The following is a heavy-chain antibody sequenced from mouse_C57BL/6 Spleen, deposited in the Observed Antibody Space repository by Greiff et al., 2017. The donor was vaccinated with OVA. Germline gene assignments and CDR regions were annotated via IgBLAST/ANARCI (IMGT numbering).Heavy chain of an antibody. CDR2: INPSNGGT. D-gene: IGHD2-4*01. CDR3: ARGVSLYDYDFDY. CDR1: GYTFTSYW. J-gene: IGHJ2*01. V-gene: IGHV1-53*01. Sequence: VQLQQPGTELVKPGASVKLSCKASGYTFTSYWMHWVKQRPGQGFEWIGNINPSNGGTNYNEKFKSKATLTVDKSSSTAYMQLSSLTSEDSAVYYCARGVSLYDYDFDYWGQGTTLTVSS.